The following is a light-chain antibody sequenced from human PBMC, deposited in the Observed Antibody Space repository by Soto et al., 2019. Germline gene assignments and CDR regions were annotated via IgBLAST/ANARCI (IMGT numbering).Light chain of an antibody. CDR1: QSVSSN. J-gene: IGKJ2*01. CDR3: QNYKTGPYT. Sequence: EIVMTQSPATLSVSPGERATLSCRASQSVSSNLAWYQQKPGQAPRLLIYGASTRATGIPARFSGSGSGTDFTLTTTGRQFEDFVVYYCQNYKTGPYTFGQGTKLKIK. V-gene: IGKV3-15*01. CDR2: GAS.